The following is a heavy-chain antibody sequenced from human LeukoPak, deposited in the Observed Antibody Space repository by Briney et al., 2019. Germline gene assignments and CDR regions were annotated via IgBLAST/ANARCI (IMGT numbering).Heavy chain of an antibody. Sequence: SETLSLTCTVSGHSISNGYYWGWIRLPPGKGLEWIGYIYHSGSTYYNPSLKSRVTISIDTSKNQFSLRLGSVTAADTAVYFCARIAPVGQSGYFQHWGQGTLVTVSS. J-gene: IGHJ1*01. CDR1: GHSISNGYY. V-gene: IGHV4-38-2*02. CDR3: ARIAPVGQSGYFQH. D-gene: IGHD6-13*01. CDR2: IYHSGST.